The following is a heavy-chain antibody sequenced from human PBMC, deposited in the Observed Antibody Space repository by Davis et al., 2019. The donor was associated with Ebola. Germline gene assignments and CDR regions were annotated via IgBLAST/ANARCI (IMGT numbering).Heavy chain of an antibody. V-gene: IGHV1-69*01. CDR1: GGTFSSYA. Sequence: GGSLRLSCAASGGTFSSYAISWVRQAPGQGLEWMGGIIPVFGTANYAQKFLGRVTITADESTSTAYMELSSLRSEDTAVYYCAKVSGERSCSGGSCNILDYWGQGTLVTVSS. CDR2: IIPVFGTA. CDR3: AKVSGERSCSGGSCNILDY. D-gene: IGHD2-15*01. J-gene: IGHJ4*02.